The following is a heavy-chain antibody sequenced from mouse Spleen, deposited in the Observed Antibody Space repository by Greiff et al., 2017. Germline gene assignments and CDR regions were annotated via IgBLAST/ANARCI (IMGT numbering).Heavy chain of an antibody. CDR3: ARGNYDYYFDY. D-gene: IGHD2-4*01. J-gene: IGHJ2*01. CDR1: GFTFSDFY. V-gene: IGHV7-1*01. CDR2: SRNKANDYTT. Sequence: EVKLVESGGGLVQSGRSLRLSCATSGFTFSDFYMEWVRQAPGKGLEWIAASRNKANDYTTEYSASVKGRFIVSRDTSQSILYLQMNALRAEDTAIYYCARGNYDYYFDYWGQGTTLTVSS.